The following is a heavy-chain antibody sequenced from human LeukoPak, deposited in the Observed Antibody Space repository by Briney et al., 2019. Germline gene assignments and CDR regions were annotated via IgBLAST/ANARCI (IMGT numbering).Heavy chain of an antibody. CDR2: ISYDGSNK. CDR3: AKDAVAAAGFDY. V-gene: IGHV3-30*18. D-gene: IGHD6-13*01. J-gene: IGHJ4*02. CDR1: GFTFSSYG. Sequence: GGSLRLSCAASGFTFSSYGMPWVRQAPGKGLEWVAVISYDGSNKYYADSVKGRFTISRDNSKNTLYLQMNSLRAEDTAVYYCAKDAVAAAGFDYWGQGTLVTVSS.